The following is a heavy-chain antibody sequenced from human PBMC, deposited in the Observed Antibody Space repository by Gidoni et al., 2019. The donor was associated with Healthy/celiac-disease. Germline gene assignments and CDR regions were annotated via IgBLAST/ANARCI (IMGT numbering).Heavy chain of an antibody. Sequence: QVQLQESGPGLVQHSGTLSLTCAVSCGSISSRNWWSWVRQPPGTGLELIGEIYHSGSTNYNPSLKSRVTISVDKSKNQFSLKLSSVTAADTAVYYCTTNYDYGDYEDWYFDLWGRGTLVTVSS. D-gene: IGHD4-17*01. V-gene: IGHV4-4*02. CDR2: IYHSGST. CDR1: CGSISSRNW. J-gene: IGHJ2*01. CDR3: TTNYDYGDYEDWYFDL.